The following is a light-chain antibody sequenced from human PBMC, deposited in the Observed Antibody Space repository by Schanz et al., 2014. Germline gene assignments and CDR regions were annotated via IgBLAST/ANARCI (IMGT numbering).Light chain of an antibody. J-gene: IGLJ2*01. CDR3: TSYKSNSTPVV. CDR1: SSDVGAYNF. CDR2: EVS. V-gene: IGLV2-14*01. Sequence: QSALTQPPSASGSPGQSVTISCTGTSSDVGAYNFVSWYEQHPGKAPKLMIYEVSKRPSGVSDRFSGSKSGNTASLTISGLQAEDEADYYCTSYKSNSTPVVFGGGTKLTVL.